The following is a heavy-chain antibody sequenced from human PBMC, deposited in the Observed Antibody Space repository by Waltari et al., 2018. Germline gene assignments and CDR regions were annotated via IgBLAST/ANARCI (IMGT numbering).Heavy chain of an antibody. CDR2: IYSGGST. Sequence: EVQLVESGGGLIQPGGSLRLSCAASGFTVSSNYISCVRQAPGKGLEWVSVIYSGGSTYYADSVKGRFTISRDNSKNTLYLQMNSLRAEDTAVYYCAREMPRTAAGTTDWGQGTLVTVSS. V-gene: IGHV3-53*01. J-gene: IGHJ4*02. CDR1: GFTVSSNY. CDR3: AREMPRTAAGTTD. D-gene: IGHD6-13*01.